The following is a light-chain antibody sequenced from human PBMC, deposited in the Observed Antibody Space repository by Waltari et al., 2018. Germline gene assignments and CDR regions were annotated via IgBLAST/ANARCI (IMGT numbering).Light chain of an antibody. CDR1: SGHSSHI. J-gene: IGLJ3*02. Sequence: QLVLTQSPSTSASLGASVKLHCTLSSGHSSHIIAWLQPRPERGPRYLMKVNSDGSHSKGDDIPDRFSGSSSGAERYLTISSLQSEDEADYYCETGGHGTWVFGGGTKLTVL. V-gene: IGLV4-69*01. CDR3: ETGGHGTWV. CDR2: VNSDGSH.